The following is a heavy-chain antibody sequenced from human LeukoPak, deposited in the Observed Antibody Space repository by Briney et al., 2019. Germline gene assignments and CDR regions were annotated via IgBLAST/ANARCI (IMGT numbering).Heavy chain of an antibody. V-gene: IGHV3-21*01. CDR3: ARGRRDGYNLEYFDN. Sequence: PGGSLRLSCAASGFTFSSYSMNWVRQAPGKGLEWVSSISSSSSYIYYADSVKGRFTISRDNAKNSLYLQMNSLRAEDTAVYYCARGRRDGYNLEYFDNWGQGTLVTVSS. CDR2: ISSSSSYI. D-gene: IGHD5-24*01. J-gene: IGHJ4*02. CDR1: GFTFSSYS.